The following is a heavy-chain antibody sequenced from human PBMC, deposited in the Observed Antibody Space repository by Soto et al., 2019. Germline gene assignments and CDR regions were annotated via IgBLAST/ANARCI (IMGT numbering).Heavy chain of an antibody. CDR1: GGSISSGGYY. CDR3: ARDLDFWSGYYTPRPTTGFAY. D-gene: IGHD3-3*01. Sequence: SETLSLTCTVSGGSISSGGYYWSWIRQHPGKGLEWIGYIYYSGSTYYNPSLKSRVTISVDTSKNQFSLKLSSVTAADTAVYYCARDLDFWSGYYTPRPTTGFAYWGQGTLVTVSS. J-gene: IGHJ4*02. V-gene: IGHV4-31*03. CDR2: IYYSGST.